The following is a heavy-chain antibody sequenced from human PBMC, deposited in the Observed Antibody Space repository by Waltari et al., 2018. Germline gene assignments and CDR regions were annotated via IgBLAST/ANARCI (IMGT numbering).Heavy chain of an antibody. J-gene: IGHJ5*02. D-gene: IGHD2-15*01. CDR2: IIPILGIA. CDR3: ARGGSCSGGSCSDNWFDP. Sequence: QVQLVQSGAEVKKPGSSVKVSCKASGGTFSSYAISWVRQAPGQGLEWMGGIIPILGIANYAQKCQGRVTITADESTSTAYMELSSLRSEDTAVYYCARGGSCSGGSCSDNWFDPWGQGTLVTVSS. CDR1: GGTFSSYA. V-gene: IGHV1-69*04.